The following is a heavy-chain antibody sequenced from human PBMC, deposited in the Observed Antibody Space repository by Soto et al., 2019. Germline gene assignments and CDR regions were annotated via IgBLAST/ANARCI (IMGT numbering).Heavy chain of an antibody. V-gene: IGHV1-18*01. Sequence: GASVKVSCKASGYTFTSYGISWVRQAPGQGLEWMGWINAYNGNTNYAQKFQGRVTITRDTSASTAYMELSSLRSEDTAVYYCARFEGYYYGMDVWGQGTTVTVSS. CDR2: INAYNGNT. J-gene: IGHJ6*02. CDR3: ARFEGYYYGMDV. CDR1: GYTFTSYG.